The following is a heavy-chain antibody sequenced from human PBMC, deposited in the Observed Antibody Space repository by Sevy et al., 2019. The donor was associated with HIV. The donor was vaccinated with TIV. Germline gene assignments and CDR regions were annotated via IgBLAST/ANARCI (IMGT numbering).Heavy chain of an antibody. V-gene: IGHV1-69*13. Sequence: ASVKVSCKASGGTFSSYAISWVRQAPGQGLEWMGGIIPIFCTANYAQKFQGRVTITADESTSTAYMELSSLRSEDTAVYYCARAKDYYDSSGYYDFDYWGQGTLVTVSS. J-gene: IGHJ4*02. CDR2: IIPIFCTA. CDR1: GGTFSSYA. CDR3: ARAKDYYDSSGYYDFDY. D-gene: IGHD3-22*01.